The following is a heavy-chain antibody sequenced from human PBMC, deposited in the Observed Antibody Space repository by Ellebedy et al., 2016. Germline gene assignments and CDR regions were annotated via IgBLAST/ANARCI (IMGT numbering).Heavy chain of an antibody. V-gene: IGHV4-59*11. CDR1: GDSINSPY. J-gene: IGHJ4*02. Sequence: SETLSLTCTVSGDSINSPYWSWIRQSPGKGLEWIGSVYDSGRTNYNPSLKSRVTISVDTSKNQFSLKLSSVTAADTAVYYCAREGYTEMATLNLDYWGQGTLVTVSS. D-gene: IGHD5-24*01. CDR2: VYDSGRT. CDR3: AREGYTEMATLNLDY.